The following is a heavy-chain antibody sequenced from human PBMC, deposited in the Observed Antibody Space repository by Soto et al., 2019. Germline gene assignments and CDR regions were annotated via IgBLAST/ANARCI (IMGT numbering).Heavy chain of an antibody. J-gene: IGHJ6*02. CDR3: VRRMLPALAYYGMYV. CDR1: GYSFTSYW. Sequence: PGESLKISCKGSGYSFTSYWIGWVRQMPGKGLEWMGIIYPGDSDTRYSPSFQGQVTISADKSISTAYLQWSSLKASDTAMYYCVRRMLPALAYYGMYVWGQGTTVTVSS. D-gene: IGHD2-8*01. V-gene: IGHV5-51*01. CDR2: IYPGDSDT.